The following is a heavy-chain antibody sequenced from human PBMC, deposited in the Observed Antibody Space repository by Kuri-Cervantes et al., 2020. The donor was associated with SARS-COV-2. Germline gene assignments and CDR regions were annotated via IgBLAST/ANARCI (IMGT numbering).Heavy chain of an antibody. CDR3: ARCVRSYNWFDP. V-gene: IGHV4-59*12. CDR2: IYYSGST. Sequence: SETLSLTCTVSGGSISSYYWNWIRQPPGKGLEWIGYIYYSGSTNYNPSLKSRVTISVDTSKNQFSLKLSSVTAADTAVYYCARCVRSYNWFDPWGQGTLVTVSS. D-gene: IGHD3-10*01. J-gene: IGHJ5*02. CDR1: GGSISSYY.